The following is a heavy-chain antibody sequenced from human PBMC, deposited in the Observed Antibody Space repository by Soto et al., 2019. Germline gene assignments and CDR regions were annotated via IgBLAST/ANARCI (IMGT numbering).Heavy chain of an antibody. D-gene: IGHD1-1*01. CDR1: GFAFDDYV. Sequence: SLRLSCAASGFAFDDYVMYWVRQGPGKGLEWVSGISWNRKTIDYADSVKGRFTISRDNAKNSIFLQMNSLRAEDTALYYCARLTGYYGVDVWGQGTTVTVSS. V-gene: IGHV3-9*01. CDR3: ARLTGYYGVDV. CDR2: ISWNRKTI. J-gene: IGHJ6*02.